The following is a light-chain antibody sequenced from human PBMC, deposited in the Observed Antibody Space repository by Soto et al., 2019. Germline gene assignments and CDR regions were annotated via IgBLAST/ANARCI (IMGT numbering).Light chain of an antibody. Sequence: EIVMTQSPATLSVSPGEIATLSFSASQSVTSYLAWYQQRPGQAPRLLINDASRRATGIPDRFSGSGSGADFTLTISSLEPEDFAVYYCQQRSSWPITFGQGTRLEIK. V-gene: IGKV3-11*01. CDR2: DAS. CDR1: QSVTSY. CDR3: QQRSSWPIT. J-gene: IGKJ5*01.